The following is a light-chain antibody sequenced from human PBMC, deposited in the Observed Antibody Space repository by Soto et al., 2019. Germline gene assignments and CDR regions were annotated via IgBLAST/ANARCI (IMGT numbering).Light chain of an antibody. Sequence: EIQMTQSPPSLSASVGDRVTITCRTSQNINNCLNWYQQRPGKAPKVLIFAASRLQSGVPSRFSGSGSGTDFTLTISSLQPEDFATYYCQQSYTRTFGQGTKVDIK. CDR2: AAS. CDR3: QQSYTRT. CDR1: QNINNC. V-gene: IGKV1-39*01. J-gene: IGKJ1*01.